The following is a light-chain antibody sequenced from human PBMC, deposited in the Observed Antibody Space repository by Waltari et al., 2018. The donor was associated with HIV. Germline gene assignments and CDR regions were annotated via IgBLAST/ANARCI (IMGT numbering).Light chain of an antibody. V-gene: IGKV3-20*01. Sequence: ELVLTQSPGTLSLSPGERATLSCRASQRVNNNYLAWYQQKPGQAPWLPFYGSSYRPTGIPDRFTASGSGTDFTLTISRLEPEDSAVYYCQQYGGSPRPFGQGTKVEIK. J-gene: IGKJ1*01. CDR1: QRVNNNY. CDR3: QQYGGSPRP. CDR2: GSS.